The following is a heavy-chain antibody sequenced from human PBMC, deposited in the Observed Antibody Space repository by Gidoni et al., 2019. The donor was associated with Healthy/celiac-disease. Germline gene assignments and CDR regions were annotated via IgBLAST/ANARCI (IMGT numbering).Heavy chain of an antibody. V-gene: IGHV3-7*01. CDR2: IKQDGSEK. J-gene: IGHJ4*02. Sequence: EVQLVESGGGLVQPGGSLRLSCAASGFPFSSYWMSWVRQAPGKGLELVANIKQDGSEKYYVDSVKGRFTISRDNAKNSLYLQMNSLRAEDTAVYYCASFSPFFEDYWGQGTLVTVSS. CDR3: ASFSPFFEDY. CDR1: GFPFSSYW. D-gene: IGHD3-3*02.